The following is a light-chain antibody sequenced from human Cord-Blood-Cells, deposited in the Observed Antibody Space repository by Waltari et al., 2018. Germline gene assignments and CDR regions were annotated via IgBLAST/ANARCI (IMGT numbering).Light chain of an antibody. CDR2: GAS. CDR3: QQYGSSPMYT. Sequence: EIVLTQSPGTLSLSPGERATLSCRASQSVSSSYLAWYQRKPGQAPRRLIYGASSRATGIPDRFSGSGSGTDFTLTISRLEPEDFAVYYCQQYGSSPMYTFGQGTKLEIK. V-gene: IGKV3-20*01. CDR1: QSVSSSY. J-gene: IGKJ2*01.